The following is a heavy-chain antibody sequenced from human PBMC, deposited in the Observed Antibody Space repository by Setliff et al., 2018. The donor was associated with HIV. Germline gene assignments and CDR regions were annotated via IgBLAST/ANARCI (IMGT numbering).Heavy chain of an antibody. Sequence: LSLTCTVSGGSISSSSYYWGWIRQPPGKGLEWIGSIYYSGSTYYNPSLKSRVXXXVDTSKNQFFLRLGSVTAADTAVYYCARDFGVVIPQGRFDPWGQGTXXXVSS. CDR1: GGSISSSSYY. CDR3: ARDFGVVIPQGRFDP. V-gene: IGHV4-39*01. J-gene: IGHJ5*02. CDR2: IYYSGST. D-gene: IGHD3-3*01.